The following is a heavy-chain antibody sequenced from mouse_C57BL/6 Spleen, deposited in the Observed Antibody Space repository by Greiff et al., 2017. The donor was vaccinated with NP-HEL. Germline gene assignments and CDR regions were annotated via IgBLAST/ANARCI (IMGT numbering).Heavy chain of an antibody. CDR1: GFTFSSYA. Sequence: EVQGVESGGGLVKPGGSLKLSCAASGFTFSSYAMSWVRQTPEKRLEWVATISDGGSYTYYPDNVKGRFTISRDNAKNNLYLQMSHLKSEDTAMYYCARDGGWDYWGQGTSVTVSS. CDR3: ARDGGWDY. V-gene: IGHV5-4*01. J-gene: IGHJ4*01. CDR2: ISDGGSYT.